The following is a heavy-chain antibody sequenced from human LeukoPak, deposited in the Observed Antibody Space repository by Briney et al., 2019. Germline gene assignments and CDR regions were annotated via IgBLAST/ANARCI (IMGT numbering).Heavy chain of an antibody. V-gene: IGHV3-66*01. CDR3: AISVDVDIVATIGSFDY. J-gene: IGHJ4*02. Sequence: PGGSLRLSCAASGFTISSNYMSWVRQAPGKGPEWVSVIYSGGSTYYADSVKGRFTISRDNSKNTLYLQMNSLRAEDTAVYYCAISVDVDIVATIGSFDYWGQGTLVTVSS. CDR1: GFTISSNY. D-gene: IGHD5-12*01. CDR2: IYSGGST.